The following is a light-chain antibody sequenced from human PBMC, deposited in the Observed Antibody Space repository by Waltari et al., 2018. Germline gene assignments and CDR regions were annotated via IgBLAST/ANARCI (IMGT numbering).Light chain of an antibody. Sequence: DIVMTQSPLSLPVTPGEPASISCTSSQSLLHSNGYNYLDWYLQKPGQSPHLLIYLASKRASGVPDRFSGSGSGTDFTLKISRVEAEDVGVYYCMQALQTPDTFGQGTRLEIK. V-gene: IGKV2-28*01. CDR3: MQALQTPDT. CDR2: LAS. CDR1: QSLLHSNGYNY. J-gene: IGKJ5*01.